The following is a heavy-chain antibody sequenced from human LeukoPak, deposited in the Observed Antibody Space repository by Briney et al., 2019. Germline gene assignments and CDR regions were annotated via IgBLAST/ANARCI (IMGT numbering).Heavy chain of an antibody. CDR1: GFTFSDYY. V-gene: IGHV3-11*04. Sequence: PGGSLRLACAASGFTFSDYYMSWNRQAPGKGLEWVSYISSSGSTIYYADSVKGRFTISRDNAKNSLYLQMNSLRAEDTAVYYCAREILDYGDYGAFDIWGQGTMVTVSS. CDR2: ISSSGSTI. CDR3: AREILDYGDYGAFDI. J-gene: IGHJ3*02. D-gene: IGHD4-17*01.